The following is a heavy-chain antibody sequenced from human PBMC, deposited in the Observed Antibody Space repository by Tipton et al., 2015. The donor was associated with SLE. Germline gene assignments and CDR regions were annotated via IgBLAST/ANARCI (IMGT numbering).Heavy chain of an antibody. D-gene: IGHD3-3*01. Sequence: TLSLTCAVSGGSISSSNWWSWVRQPPGKGLEWIGEIYHSGSTNYNPSLKSRVTISVDTSKNQFSLKLTSVTAADTAVYYCARDSAYYDFWSGYYPSWFDPWGQGTLVTVSS. CDR1: GGSISSSNW. J-gene: IGHJ5*02. CDR3: ARDSAYYDFWSGYYPSWFDP. CDR2: IYHSGST. V-gene: IGHV4-4*02.